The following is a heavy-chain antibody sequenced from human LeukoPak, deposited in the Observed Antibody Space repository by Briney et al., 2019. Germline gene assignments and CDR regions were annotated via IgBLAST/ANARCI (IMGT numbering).Heavy chain of an antibody. Sequence: GGSLRLSSAASGFTFSSYGMHWVRQAPGKGLEWLAVIWYDGSNEYYADSVKGRFTISRDNSKNTVYLQMNSLRAEDTAVYYCARVVGVVPVATLDYWGQGTLVTVSS. CDR3: ARVVGVVPVATLDY. J-gene: IGHJ4*02. D-gene: IGHD2-2*01. V-gene: IGHV3-33*01. CDR1: GFTFSSYG. CDR2: IWYDGSNE.